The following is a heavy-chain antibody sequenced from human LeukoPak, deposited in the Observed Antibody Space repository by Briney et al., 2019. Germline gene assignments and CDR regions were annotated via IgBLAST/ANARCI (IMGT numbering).Heavy chain of an antibody. J-gene: IGHJ3*02. CDR3: ARVYDILTGYYSHAFDI. D-gene: IGHD3-9*01. V-gene: IGHV3-53*01. Sequence: GGSLRLSCAASGFTVSSNYMSWVRQAPGKGLEWVSVIYSGGSTYYADSVKGRFTISRDNSKNTLYLQMNSLRAEDTAVYYCARVYDILTGYYSHAFDIWGQGTMVTVSS. CDR1: GFTVSSNY. CDR2: IYSGGST.